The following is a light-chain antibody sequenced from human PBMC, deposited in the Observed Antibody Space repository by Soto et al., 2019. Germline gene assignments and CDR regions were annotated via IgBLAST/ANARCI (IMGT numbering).Light chain of an antibody. J-gene: IGLJ2*01. Sequence: QSALTQPPFASGSPGQSVTISCTGTSSDIGGYDHVSWYQQHPGKAPKVMIYEVTKRPSGVPDRFSGSKAGNTASLTVFGLQAEDEADYYCSSYTSTNHVVFGGGTKLTVL. CDR2: EVT. CDR1: SSDIGGYDH. V-gene: IGLV2-8*01. CDR3: SSYTSTNHVV.